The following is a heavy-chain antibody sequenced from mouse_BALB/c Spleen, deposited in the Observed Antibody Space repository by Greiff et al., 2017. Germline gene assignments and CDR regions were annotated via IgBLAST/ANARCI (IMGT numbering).Heavy chain of an antibody. CDR1: GFTFNDTD. CDR3: ASYDNYGSGIDWFAY. J-gene: IGHJ3*01. Sequence: VQLMQSGAGLVKPGASVKLSCAASGFTFNDTDMPWVRQTPEQGLEWIGRIGPANGNTKYEPKFQGRATIAADTSSNTAYLQISSLTSEDTAVYDSASYDNYGSGIDWFAYWGQGTLVTVSA. V-gene: IGHV14-3*02. D-gene: IGHD1-1*01. CDR2: IGPANGNT.